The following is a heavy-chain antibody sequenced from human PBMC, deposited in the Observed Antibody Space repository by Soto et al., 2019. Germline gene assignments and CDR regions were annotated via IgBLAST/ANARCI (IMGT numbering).Heavy chain of an antibody. CDR2: IGGSGGDT. CDR3: AKDAPGSGWLSDY. J-gene: IGHJ4*02. Sequence: EGQLLESGGGLVDPGGSLRLSCAASGFTFSLYAMSWVRQAPGKGLEWVATIGGSGGDTSYADFVRGRFTISRDNSRNILYLQMNSLSAEDTAVYYCAKDAPGSGWLSDYWGQGTLVTVSS. CDR1: GFTFSLYA. D-gene: IGHD3-22*01. V-gene: IGHV3-23*01.